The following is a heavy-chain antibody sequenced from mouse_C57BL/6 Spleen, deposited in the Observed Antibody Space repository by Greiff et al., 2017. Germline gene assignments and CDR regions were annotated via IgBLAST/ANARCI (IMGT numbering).Heavy chain of an antibody. Sequence: QVQLKQPGAELVMPGASVKLSCKASGYTFTSYWMHWVKQRPGQGLEWIGEIDPSDSYTNYNQKFKGKSTLTVDKSSSTAYMQLSSLTSEASAVYYCARFIGYYGSSYEDYFDYWGQGTTLTVAS. CDR2: IDPSDSYT. J-gene: IGHJ2*01. CDR3: ARFIGYYGSSYEDYFDY. V-gene: IGHV1-69*01. D-gene: IGHD1-1*01. CDR1: GYTFTSYW.